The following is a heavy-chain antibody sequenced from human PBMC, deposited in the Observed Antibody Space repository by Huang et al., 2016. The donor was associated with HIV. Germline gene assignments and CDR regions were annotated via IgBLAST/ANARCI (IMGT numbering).Heavy chain of an antibody. Sequence: QVQLVESGGGVVQPGGSLRLSCAASGFTFSSYGMQWVRQAPGKGLEWVACIRYDGSNKYYADSVRGRFTISRDNSKITLYLQMNSLRAEDTAVYYCAKGSMANAFDIWGQGTMVTVSS. D-gene: IGHD3-10*01. V-gene: IGHV3-30*02. CDR1: GFTFSSYG. J-gene: IGHJ3*02. CDR3: AKGSMANAFDI. CDR2: IRYDGSNK.